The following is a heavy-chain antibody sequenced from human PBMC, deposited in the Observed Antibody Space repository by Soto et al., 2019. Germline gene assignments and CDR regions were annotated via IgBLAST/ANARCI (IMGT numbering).Heavy chain of an antibody. CDR1: GDSISRGDYY. J-gene: IGHJ4*02. CDR3: VRHVGALDY. V-gene: IGHV4-30-4*01. CDR2: IYYSGIT. Sequence: QVQLQESGPGLVKPSQTLSLTCTVSGDSISRGDYYWSWIRQPPGKGLEWIGNIYYSGITYYNPSLKSRVTISVDTSKNQFSLKLSSVTAADTAVYYCVRHVGALDYWGQGILVTVST.